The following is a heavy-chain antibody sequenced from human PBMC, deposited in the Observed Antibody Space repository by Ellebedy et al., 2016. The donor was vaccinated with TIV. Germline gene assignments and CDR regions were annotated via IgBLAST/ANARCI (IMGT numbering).Heavy chain of an antibody. V-gene: IGHV3-23*01. D-gene: IGHD6-13*01. CDR2: FSRSGGST. CDR1: GFTFSNYA. J-gene: IGHJ4*02. CDR3: ANVYSSTWADS. Sequence: GESLKISCAASGFTFSNYAMSWVRQAPGKGLEWVSAFSRSGGSTYYAGSVKGRFTISRDNSKDTLYLQMNRLRAEDTAVYYCANVYSSTWADSWGQGTLVTVSS.